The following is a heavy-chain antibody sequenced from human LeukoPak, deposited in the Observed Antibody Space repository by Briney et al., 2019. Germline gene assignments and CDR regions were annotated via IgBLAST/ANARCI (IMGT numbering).Heavy chain of an antibody. J-gene: IGHJ4*02. CDR2: INSDGSST. Sequence: GGSLRLSCAASGFTFSSYWMHWVRQAPGKGLVWVSRINSDGSSTSYADSVKGRFTISRDNAKNTLYLQMNSLRAEDTAVYYCARVLKLAYCGGDCGLAFDYWGQGTLVTVSS. CDR1: GFTFSSYW. V-gene: IGHV3-74*01. CDR3: ARVLKLAYCGGDCGLAFDY. D-gene: IGHD2-21*02.